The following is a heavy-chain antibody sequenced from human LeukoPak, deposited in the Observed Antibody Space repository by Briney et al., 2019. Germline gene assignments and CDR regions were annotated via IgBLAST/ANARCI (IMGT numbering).Heavy chain of an antibody. Sequence: PGGSLRLSCAASGFIFSNYGMSWVRQAPGKGLEWVSSISFSSTHIYYADSIQGRFTISRDNAENSLYLQMNSLRAEDTAVYYYYMDVWGRGTTVTVSS. V-gene: IGHV3-21*06. CDR1: GFIFSNYG. CDR2: ISFSSTHI. CDR3: YMDV. J-gene: IGHJ6*03.